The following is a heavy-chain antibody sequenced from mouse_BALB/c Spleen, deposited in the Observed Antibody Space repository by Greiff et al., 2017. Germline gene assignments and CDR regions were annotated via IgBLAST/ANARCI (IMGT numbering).Heavy chain of an antibody. J-gene: IGHJ3*01. V-gene: IGHV5-6-5*01. Sequence: EVKLMESGGGLVKPGGSLKLSCAASGFTFSSYAMSWVRQTPEKRLEWVASISSGGSTYYPDSVKGRFTISRDNARNILYLQMSSLRSEDTAMYYCAREEGAWFAYWGQGTLVTVSA. CDR3: AREEGAWFAY. CDR1: GFTFSSYA. CDR2: ISSGGST.